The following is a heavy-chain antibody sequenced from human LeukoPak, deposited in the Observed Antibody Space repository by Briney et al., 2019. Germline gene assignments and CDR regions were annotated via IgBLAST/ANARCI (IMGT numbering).Heavy chain of an antibody. CDR2: IYYSGDT. CDR1: NDAIAGYS. J-gene: IGHJ5*02. Sequence: SETLSLTCTVSNDAIAGYSWSWIRQPPGKGLEWIGYIYYSGDTNYNPSLQSRVTISVDTSKNQFSLKLTSVTTADTAVYYCVRGPYGSSISNWFDPWGQGTLVIVSS. V-gene: IGHV4-59*01. CDR3: VRGPYGSSISNWFDP. D-gene: IGHD3-10*01.